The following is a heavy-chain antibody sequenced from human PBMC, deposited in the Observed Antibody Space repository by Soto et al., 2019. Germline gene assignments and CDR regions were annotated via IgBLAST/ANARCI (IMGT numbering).Heavy chain of an antibody. J-gene: IGHJ4*02. CDR1: GFTFSSYA. V-gene: IGHV3-23*01. Sequence: EVQLLESGGGLVQPGGSLRLSCAASGFTFSSYAMSWVRQAPGKGLEWVSAISGSGGSTYYADSVKGRFTISRYNSKNTLYLQMNSLRAEDTAVYYCARVGAGENDELADYWGQGTLVTVSS. CDR2: ISGSGGST. CDR3: ARVGAGENDELADY. D-gene: IGHD1-1*01.